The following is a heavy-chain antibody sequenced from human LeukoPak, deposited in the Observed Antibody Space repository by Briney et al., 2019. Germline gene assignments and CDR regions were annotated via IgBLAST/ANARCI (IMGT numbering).Heavy chain of an antibody. V-gene: IGHV4-4*07. CDR2: IYTSGNT. D-gene: IGHD2-2*01. CDR3: ARTTEDCSSTSCYQYWFDP. CDR1: GGSISSYY. Sequence: SSETLSLTCTVSGGSISSYYWSWIRQPAGKGLEWIGRIYTSGNTNYNPSLKSRVTISVDTSKNQFSLKLNSVTAADTAVYYCARTTEDCSSTSCYQYWFDPWGQGTLVTVSS. J-gene: IGHJ5*02.